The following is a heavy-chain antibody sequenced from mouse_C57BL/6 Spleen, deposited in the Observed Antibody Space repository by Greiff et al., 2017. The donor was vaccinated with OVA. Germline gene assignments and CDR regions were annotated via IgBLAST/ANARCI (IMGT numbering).Heavy chain of an antibody. CDR1: GYTFTSYW. Sequence: VQLQQPGAELVRPGSSVKLSCKASGYTFTSYWMHWVKQRPIQGLEWIGNIDPSDSETHYNQKFKDKATLTVDKSSSTAFMQLSSLTSEDSAVYYCAIGTVVATDYWGQGTTLTVSS. J-gene: IGHJ2*01. D-gene: IGHD1-1*01. CDR2: IDPSDSET. CDR3: AIGTVVATDY. V-gene: IGHV1-52*01.